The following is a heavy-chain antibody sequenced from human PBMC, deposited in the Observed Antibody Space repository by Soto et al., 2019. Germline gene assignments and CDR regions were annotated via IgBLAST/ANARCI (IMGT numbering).Heavy chain of an antibody. Sequence: QVQLVQSGDEVKKPGASVKVSCKASGYTFNRYGISWVRQAPGQGLEWMGWISTYNDKTNHTQKYQGRITITKETSRSTVYMELRSLSSDDTAVYSCARAGSIDDAFDIWGQGTMVIVSS. CDR3: ARAGSIDDAFDI. CDR2: ISTYNDKT. CDR1: GYTFNRYG. D-gene: IGHD6-6*01. V-gene: IGHV1-18*01. J-gene: IGHJ3*02.